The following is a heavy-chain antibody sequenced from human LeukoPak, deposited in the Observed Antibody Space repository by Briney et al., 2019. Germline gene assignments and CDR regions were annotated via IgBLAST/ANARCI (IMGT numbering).Heavy chain of an antibody. D-gene: IGHD2-2*01. CDR1: GFNFGDYT. V-gene: IGHV3-49*04. CDR3: TRNGGDYRNWGEYCSGTSCYLR. J-gene: IGHJ4*02. Sequence: GRSLRLSCTTSGFNFGDYTMSWVRQAPGKGLEWVGFIRRKAYGGTPEYAASVKGRITISRDDSRGIAYLQMNSLKTEDTAAYYCTRNGGDYRNWGEYCSGTSCYLRWGQGTLVTVSS. CDR2: IRRKAYGGTP.